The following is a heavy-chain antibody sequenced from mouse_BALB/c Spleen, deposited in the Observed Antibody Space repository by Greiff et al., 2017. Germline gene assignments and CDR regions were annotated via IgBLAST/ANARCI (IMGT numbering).Heavy chain of an antibody. CDR1: GFTFSSYA. CDR3: ARHYGSSYWYFDV. D-gene: IGHD1-1*01. CDR2: ISSGGST. Sequence: EVMLVESGGGLVKPGGSLKLSCAASGFTFSSYAMSWVRQTPEKRLEWVASISSGGSTYYPDSVKGRFTISRDNARNILYLQMSSLRSEDTAMYYCARHYGSSYWYFDVWGAGTTVTVSA. V-gene: IGHV5-6-5*01. J-gene: IGHJ1*01.